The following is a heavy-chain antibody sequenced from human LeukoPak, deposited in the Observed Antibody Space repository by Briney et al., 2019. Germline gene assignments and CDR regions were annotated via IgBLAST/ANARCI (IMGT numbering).Heavy chain of an antibody. Sequence: ASVKVSCKAFGYTFTSYDINWVRQATGQGLEWMGWMNPNSGNTGYAQKFQGRVTMTRNTSISTAYMELSSLRSEDTAVYYCARVREYSSGWQHWGQGTLVTVSS. CDR2: MNPNSGNT. CDR3: ARVREYSSGWQH. V-gene: IGHV1-8*01. D-gene: IGHD6-19*01. CDR1: GYTFTSYD. J-gene: IGHJ4*02.